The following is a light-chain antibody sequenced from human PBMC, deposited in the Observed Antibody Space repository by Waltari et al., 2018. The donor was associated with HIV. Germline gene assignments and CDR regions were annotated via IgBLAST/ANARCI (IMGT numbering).Light chain of an antibody. CDR1: SSTIGADSD. Sequence: QSMLTQPPSVSGAPGQRVTISCTGSSSTIGADSDVHWYQQIPGTAPKPLISGNKNRPSGVPDRFSASKSGTSASLTISGLQAEDEADYFCQSYDISLSASVVFGGGTRLTVL. J-gene: IGLJ2*01. V-gene: IGLV1-40*01. CDR3: QSYDISLSASVV. CDR2: GNK.